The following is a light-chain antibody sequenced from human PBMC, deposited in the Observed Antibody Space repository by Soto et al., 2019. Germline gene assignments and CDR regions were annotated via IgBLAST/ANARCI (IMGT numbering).Light chain of an antibody. CDR3: TSYAGSYYV. V-gene: IGLV2-8*01. Sequence: QSALTQPTSASGSPGQSVTISCTGTSSDVCGYNYVSWYQQHPGKAPKLLIYEVSKRPSGVPDRFSGSRSGNTASLTVSGLQAEDEADYYCTSYAGSYYVFGTGTKLTVL. CDR1: SSDVCGYNY. J-gene: IGLJ1*01. CDR2: EVS.